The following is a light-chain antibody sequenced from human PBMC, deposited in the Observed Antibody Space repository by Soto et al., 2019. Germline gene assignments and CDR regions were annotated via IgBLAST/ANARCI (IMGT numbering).Light chain of an antibody. Sequence: QSVLTQPASVSGSPGQSIAISCTGTSSDVGGYDYVSWYQQHPGRAPKLMIYDVTNRPSGVSNRFSASKSGNTASLTISGLLPEDEADYYCSSYTTSKSWVFGGGTKLTV. J-gene: IGLJ3*02. V-gene: IGLV2-14*01. CDR1: SSDVGGYDY. CDR2: DVT. CDR3: SSYTTSKSWV.